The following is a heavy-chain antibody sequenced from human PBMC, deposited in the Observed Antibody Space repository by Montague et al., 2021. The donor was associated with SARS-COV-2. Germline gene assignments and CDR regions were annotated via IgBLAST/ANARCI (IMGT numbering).Heavy chain of an antibody. CDR2: MNPKSGGS. Sequence: SVKVSCKASGYTFTNYDIKWVRQPTGHGLEWMGWMNPKSGGSGYAQRFEGRVTTTRNTSITTAYLELSSLRSEDTAVYYCARGPYYYDSGIRKEAFDIWGQGTLVIVSS. CDR3: ARGPYYYDSGIRKEAFDI. J-gene: IGHJ3*02. V-gene: IGHV1-8*01. D-gene: IGHD3-10*01. CDR1: GYTFTNYD.